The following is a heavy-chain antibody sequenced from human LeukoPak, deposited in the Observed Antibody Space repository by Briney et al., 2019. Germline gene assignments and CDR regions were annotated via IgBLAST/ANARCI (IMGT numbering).Heavy chain of an antibody. Sequence: ESGPTLVKPTQTLTLTCTFSGFSLSTSGVGVGWIRQPPGKALEWLALIYWDDDKRYSPSLKSRLTITKDTSKNQVVLTMTNMDPVDTATYYCAHRRLVYDSSGYHYGAFDIWGQGTMVTVSS. CDR1: GFSLSTSGVG. CDR2: IYWDDDK. V-gene: IGHV2-5*02. D-gene: IGHD3-22*01. J-gene: IGHJ3*02. CDR3: AHRRLVYDSSGYHYGAFDI.